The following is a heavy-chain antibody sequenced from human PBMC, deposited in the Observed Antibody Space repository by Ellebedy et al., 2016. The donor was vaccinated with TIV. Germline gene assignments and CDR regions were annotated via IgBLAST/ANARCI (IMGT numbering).Heavy chain of an antibody. CDR3: ATDGSYGDYRSPTHAFEI. J-gene: IGHJ3*02. Sequence: GESLKISCAASKFNFRAYWMSWVRQPPGKGLEWVANIRQDGSDMYYVDSVKGRFTISRDNAKNSLYLLMNNLSAEDTGVYYCATDGSYGDYRSPTHAFEIWGQGTLVTVSS. CDR1: KFNFRAYW. V-gene: IGHV3-7*01. D-gene: IGHD4-17*01. CDR2: IRQDGSDM.